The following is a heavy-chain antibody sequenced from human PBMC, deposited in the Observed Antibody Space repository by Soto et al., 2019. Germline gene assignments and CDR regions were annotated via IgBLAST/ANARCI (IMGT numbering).Heavy chain of an antibody. D-gene: IGHD3-9*01. Sequence: PSETLSLTCTVSGGSISSYYWSWIRQPPGKGLEWIGYIYYSGNTNYNPSHKSRVTISVDTSKNQFSLKLSSVTAADTAVYYCARVLRERSGFTGSLDYYYYYYMDVWGKGTTVTVSS. J-gene: IGHJ6*03. CDR3: ARVLRERSGFTGSLDYYYYYYMDV. CDR1: GGSISSYY. V-gene: IGHV4-59*08. CDR2: IYYSGNT.